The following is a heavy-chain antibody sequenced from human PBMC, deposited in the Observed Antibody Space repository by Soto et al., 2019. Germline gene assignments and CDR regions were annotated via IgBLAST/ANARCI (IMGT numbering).Heavy chain of an antibody. J-gene: IGHJ4*02. D-gene: IGHD6-13*01. CDR2: IYYSGST. CDR1: GGSISSGGYY. V-gene: IGHV4-31*03. CDR3: ARVGRSIAAAGTHFDY. Sequence: QVRLQESGPGLVKPSQTLSLTCTVSGGSISSGGYYWSWIRQHPGKGLEWIGYIYYSGSTYYNPSLKSRVTISVDTSKNQFSLKLSSVTAADTAVYYCARVGRSIAAAGTHFDYWGQGTLVTVSS.